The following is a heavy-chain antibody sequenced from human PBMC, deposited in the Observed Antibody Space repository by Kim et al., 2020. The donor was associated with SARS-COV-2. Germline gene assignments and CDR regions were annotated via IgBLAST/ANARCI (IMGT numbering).Heavy chain of an antibody. V-gene: IGHV4-59*13. CDR2: IYYSGST. Sequence: SETLSLTCTVSGGSISSYYWSWIRQPPGKGLEWIGYIYYSGSTNYNPSLKSRVTISVDTSKNQFSLKLSSVTAADTAVYYCARDSWSSSSYYYYGMDVWGQGTTVTVSS. CDR3: ARDSWSSSSYYYYGMDV. J-gene: IGHJ6*02. CDR1: GGSISSYY. D-gene: IGHD6-6*01.